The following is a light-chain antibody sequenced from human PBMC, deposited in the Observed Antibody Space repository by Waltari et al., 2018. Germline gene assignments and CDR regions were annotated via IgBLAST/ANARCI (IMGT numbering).Light chain of an antibody. V-gene: IGKV3-15*01. CDR1: QSVSSN. CDR3: HQYNNWPLT. J-gene: IGKJ5*01. Sequence: EVVMTQSPATLSVSPGARATLSCRASQSVSSNLAWYQQRPGQAPRLLIYGASTRATGIPAKFSASGSGTEFTLTISSLQSEDFAVYYCHQYNNWPLTFGQGTRLEIK. CDR2: GAS.